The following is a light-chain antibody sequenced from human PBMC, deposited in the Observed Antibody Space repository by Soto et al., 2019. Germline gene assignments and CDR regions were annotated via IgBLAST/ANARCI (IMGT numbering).Light chain of an antibody. J-gene: IGKJ5*01. CDR2: GAS. Sequence: DIVLTQSPDTLSLSPGERSALSCRASRGLSSYLAWYQQKPGQAPRLLIYGASSRPTGIPDRFSGSGSGTDFTLTISRLEPEDFAVYYCQQYGSSSTFGQGTRLEIK. CDR1: RGLSSY. CDR3: QQYGSSST. V-gene: IGKV3-20*01.